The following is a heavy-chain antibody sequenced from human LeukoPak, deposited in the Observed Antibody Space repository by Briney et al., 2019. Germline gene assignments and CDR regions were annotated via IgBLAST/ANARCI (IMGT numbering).Heavy chain of an antibody. V-gene: IGHV3-23*01. CDR2: ISASGTIT. CDR1: GFTFSSYA. D-gene: IGHD1-26*01. CDR3: ARGTGNYYYRADY. Sequence: PGGSLRLSCAASGFTFSSYAMNWVRQAPGKGLEWVSTISASGTITYYAGSVKGRFTISRDNFKNTLYLQMNSLRAEDTAVYYCARGTGNYYYRADYWGQGTLVTVSS. J-gene: IGHJ4*02.